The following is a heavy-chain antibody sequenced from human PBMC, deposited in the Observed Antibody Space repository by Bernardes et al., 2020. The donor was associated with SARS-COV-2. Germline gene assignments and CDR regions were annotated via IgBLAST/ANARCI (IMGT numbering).Heavy chain of an antibody. J-gene: IGHJ4*02. CDR1: GFTSGSYS. D-gene: IGHD3-3*01. CDR2: ISGIGGST. Sequence: GRSLRLSCAASGFTSGSYSMNCVRQAPGKWLEWVSAISGIGGSTYYADSVRGRFTISRDNSKNTLYLQMNSQRAEDTAVYYCAKREYYDFWSGPIDYWGQGTLVTVSS. CDR3: AKREYYDFWSGPIDY. V-gene: IGHV3-23*01.